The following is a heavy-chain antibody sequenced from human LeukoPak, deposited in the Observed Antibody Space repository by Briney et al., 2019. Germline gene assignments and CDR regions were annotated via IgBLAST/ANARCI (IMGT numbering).Heavy chain of an antibody. CDR1: GGTFSSYA. J-gene: IGHJ6*03. Sequence: SVKVSCKASGGTFSSYAISWVRQAPGQGLEWMGGIIPIFGTANYAQKFQGRDTITTDESTSTAYMELSSLRSEDTAVYYCARDELAARLPVWGDYYYYMDVWGKGTTVTVSS. D-gene: IGHD6-6*01. CDR3: ARDELAARLPVWGDYYYYMDV. V-gene: IGHV1-69*05. CDR2: IIPIFGTA.